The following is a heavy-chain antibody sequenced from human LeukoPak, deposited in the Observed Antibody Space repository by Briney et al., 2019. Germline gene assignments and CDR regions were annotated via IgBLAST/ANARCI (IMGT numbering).Heavy chain of an antibody. CDR2: IYYSGST. CDR3: ARVKSYYFDY. D-gene: IGHD4-23*01. J-gene: IGHJ4*02. V-gene: IGHV4-30-4*08. CDR1: GGSISSGDYY. Sequence: SETLSLTCTVSGGSISSGDYYWRWIRQPPGKGLEWIGYIYYSGSTYYNPSLKSRVTISVDTSKNQFSLKLSSGTAADTAVYYCARVKSYYFDYWGQGTLVTVSS.